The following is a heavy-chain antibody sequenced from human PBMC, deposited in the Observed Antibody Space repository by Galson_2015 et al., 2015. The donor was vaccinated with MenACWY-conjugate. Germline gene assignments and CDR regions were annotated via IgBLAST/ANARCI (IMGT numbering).Heavy chain of an antibody. Sequence: SLKSRITTSVDKSTSQFSLNLASVTAADTAVYYCARRRPRDIGGGFDIWGQGTLVTVSS. V-gene: IGHV4-39*01. J-gene: IGHJ3*02. D-gene: IGHD2-15*01. CDR3: ARRRPRDIGGGFDI.